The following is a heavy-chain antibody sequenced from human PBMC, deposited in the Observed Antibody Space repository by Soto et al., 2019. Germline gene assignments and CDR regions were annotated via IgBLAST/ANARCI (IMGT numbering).Heavy chain of an antibody. CDR2: INHSGST. CDR3: ANRSTPNWFDP. V-gene: IGHV4-34*01. CDR1: GGSFSGYY. J-gene: IGHJ5*02. Sequence: SETLSLTCAVYGGSFSGYYWSWIRQPPGKGLEWVGEINHSGSTNYNPSLKSRVTIAVDTSKNQFSLKLSSVTAADTAVYYCANRSTPNWFDPWGQGTRVTVS. D-gene: IGHD2-15*01.